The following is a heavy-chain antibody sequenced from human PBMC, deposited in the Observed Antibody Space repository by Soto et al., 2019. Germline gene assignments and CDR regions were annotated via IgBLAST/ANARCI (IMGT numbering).Heavy chain of an antibody. CDR3: AEESVPMVGGVVISRYFDL. CDR1: GFTFSSYA. D-gene: IGHD3-10*01. CDR2: ISGSGGSK. J-gene: IGHJ2*01. V-gene: IGHV3-23*01. Sequence: EVQLLESGGGLVQPGGSLRLSCAASGFTFSSYAMSWVRQAPGKGLEWVSAISGSGGSKYYADSVKGRFTISRDNSKRRLYLHMDSLRDEDTAVYYCAEESVPMVGGVVISRYFDLWGSGTLGTVSS.